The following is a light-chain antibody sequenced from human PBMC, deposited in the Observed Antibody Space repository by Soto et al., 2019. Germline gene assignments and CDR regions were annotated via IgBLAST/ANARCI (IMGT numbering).Light chain of an antibody. V-gene: IGLV1-44*01. Sequence: QSALTQPPSASGTPGQRVTISCSGSSSSIGSNTVNWYQQLPGTAPKLLIHIDNQRPSGVPDRFSGSKSGTSASLAISGLQSEDEADYYCAAWDDSLNGVVFGGGTKLTVL. CDR2: IDN. CDR3: AAWDDSLNGVV. CDR1: SSSIGSNT. J-gene: IGLJ2*01.